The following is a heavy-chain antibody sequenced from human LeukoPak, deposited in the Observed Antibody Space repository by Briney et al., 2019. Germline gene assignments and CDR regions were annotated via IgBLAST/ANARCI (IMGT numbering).Heavy chain of an antibody. CDR3: AREVRMPDDY. Sequence: GGSLRLSCAASGFTVSSSYMSWVRQAPGKGLEWVSVIYSGGSTYYADSVKGRFTISRDNAKNSLYLQMNSLRAEDTAVYYCAREVRMPDDYWGQGTLVTVSS. D-gene: IGHD1-14*01. CDR2: IYSGGST. V-gene: IGHV3-53*01. J-gene: IGHJ4*02. CDR1: GFTVSSSY.